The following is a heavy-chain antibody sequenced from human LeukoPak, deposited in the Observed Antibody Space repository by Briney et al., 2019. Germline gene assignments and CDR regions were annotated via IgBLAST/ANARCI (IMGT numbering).Heavy chain of an antibody. CDR1: GGTFSSYA. V-gene: IGHV1-69*01. Sequence: ASVKVSCEASGGTFSSYAISWVRQAPGQGLEWMGGIIPIFGTANYAQKFQGRVTITADESTSTAYMELSSLRSEDTAVYYCARDPRNRGPNWFDPWGQGTLVTVSS. CDR3: ARDPRNRGPNWFDP. CDR2: IIPIFGTA. D-gene: IGHD1-14*01. J-gene: IGHJ5*02.